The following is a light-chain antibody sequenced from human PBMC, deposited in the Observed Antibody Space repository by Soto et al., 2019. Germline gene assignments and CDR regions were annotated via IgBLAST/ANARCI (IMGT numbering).Light chain of an antibody. CDR2: LEGSGSY. V-gene: IGLV4-60*02. CDR3: ETWDSNTRV. CDR1: SGHSSYI. Sequence: QSVLTQSSSASASLGSSVKLTCTLSSGHSSYIIAWHQQQPGKAPRYLMKLEGSGSYNKGSGVPDRVSGSSSGAARYLTISNLQFEDEADYYCETWDSNTRVFGGGTKLTVL. J-gene: IGLJ3*02.